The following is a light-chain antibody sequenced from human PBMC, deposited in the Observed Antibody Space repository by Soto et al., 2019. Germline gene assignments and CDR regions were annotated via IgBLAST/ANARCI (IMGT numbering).Light chain of an antibody. Sequence: EIVLTQSPATLSLSPGERATLSCRASQSVSSYLAWYQQKPGQAPRLLIYDASNRATGIPARFSGSGSWTDFTLTIRSLETEELAVYYCQQRSNWPVTFGQGTRVEIK. CDR3: QQRSNWPVT. V-gene: IGKV3-11*01. J-gene: IGKJ1*01. CDR2: DAS. CDR1: QSVSSY.